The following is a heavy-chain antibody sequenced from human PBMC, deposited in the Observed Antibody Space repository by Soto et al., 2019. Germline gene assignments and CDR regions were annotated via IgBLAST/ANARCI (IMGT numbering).Heavy chain of an antibody. CDR2: IYYSGST. D-gene: IGHD3-22*01. J-gene: IGHJ2*01. CDR1: GGSISSGDYY. Sequence: QVQLQESGPGLVKPSQTLSLTCTVSGGSISSGDYYWSWIRQPPGKGLEWIGYIYYSGSTYYNPSLKSRVTISVDTSKNQFSLKLSSVTAADTAVYYCAREGHYYDSSGDTDWYFALWGRGTLVTVSS. V-gene: IGHV4-30-4*01. CDR3: AREGHYYDSSGDTDWYFAL.